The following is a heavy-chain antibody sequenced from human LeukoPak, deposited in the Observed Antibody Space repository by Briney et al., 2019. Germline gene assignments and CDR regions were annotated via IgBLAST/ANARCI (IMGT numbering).Heavy chain of an antibody. J-gene: IGHJ4*02. CDR3: ARGGGGNGGGDY. Sequence: KASETLSLTCAVYGGSFSGYYWSWIRQPPGKGLEWIGEINHSGSTNYNPSLKSRVTISVDTSKNQFSLKLSSVTAADTAVYYWARGGGGNGGGDYWGQGTLVTVSS. CDR2: INHSGST. V-gene: IGHV4-34*01. D-gene: IGHD2-15*01. CDR1: GGSFSGYY.